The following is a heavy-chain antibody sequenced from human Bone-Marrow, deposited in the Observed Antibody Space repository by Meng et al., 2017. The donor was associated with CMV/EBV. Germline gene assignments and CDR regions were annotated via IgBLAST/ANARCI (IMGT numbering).Heavy chain of an antibody. CDR2: INSDGSST. CDR1: GFTFSSYW. J-gene: IGHJ3*02. Sequence: GESLKISCAASGFTFSSYWMHWVRQAPGKGLVWVSRINSDGSSTSYADSVKGRFTISRGNAKNTLYLQMNSLRAEDTAVYYCARDTVYCGGDCPPAFDIWGQGTMVTVSS. V-gene: IGHV3-74*01. CDR3: ARDTVYCGGDCPPAFDI. D-gene: IGHD2-21*01.